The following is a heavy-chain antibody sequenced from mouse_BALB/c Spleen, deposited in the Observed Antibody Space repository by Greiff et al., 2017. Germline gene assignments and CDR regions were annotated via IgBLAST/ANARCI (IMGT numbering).Heavy chain of an antibody. Sequence: QVQLKQSGAELAKPGASVKMSCKASGYTFTSYWMHWVKQRPGQGLEWIGYINPSTGYTEYNQKFKDKATLTADKSSSTAYMQLSSLTSEDSAVYYCAPLRRLDYWGQGTTLTVSS. V-gene: IGHV1-7*01. D-gene: IGHD1-1*01. CDR3: APLRRLDY. CDR2: INPSTGYT. J-gene: IGHJ2*01. CDR1: GYTFTSYW.